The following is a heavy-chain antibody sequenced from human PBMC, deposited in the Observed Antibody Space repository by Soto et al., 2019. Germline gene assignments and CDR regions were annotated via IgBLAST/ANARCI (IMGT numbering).Heavy chain of an antibody. J-gene: IGHJ4*02. CDR3: ARGIRVRGVIMYGLFDY. Sequence: GGSLRLSCAASGFTFSSYSMNWVHQAPGKGLEWVSYISSSSSTIYYADSVKGRFTISRDNAKNSLYLQMNSLRDEDTAVYYCARGIRVRGVIMYGLFDYWGQGTLVTVSS. CDR1: GFTFSSYS. D-gene: IGHD3-10*01. CDR2: ISSSSSTI. V-gene: IGHV3-48*02.